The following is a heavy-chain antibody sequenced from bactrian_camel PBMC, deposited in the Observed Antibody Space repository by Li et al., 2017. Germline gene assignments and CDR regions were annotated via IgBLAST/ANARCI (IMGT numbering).Heavy chain of an antibody. CDR2: IDPDGT. Sequence: HVQLVESGGGLVQPGGSLRLSCVASGETYCVGWFRQAPGKEREEVATIDPDGTRYADSVKGRFTISQNGAKNTLDLQMNSLKPEDAAMYYCAYDTQFCGGANCADERFGGDCTNWGQGTQVTVS. J-gene: IGHJ4*01. CDR3: AYDTQFCGGANCADERFGGDCTN. D-gene: IGHD4*01. V-gene: IGHV3S53*01. CDR1: GETYC.